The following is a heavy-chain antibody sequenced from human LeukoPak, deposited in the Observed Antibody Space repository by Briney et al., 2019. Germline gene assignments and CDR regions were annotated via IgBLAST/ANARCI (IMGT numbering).Heavy chain of an antibody. CDR3: AKVTQPYYYDSSGYDY. CDR2: ISTSDRTI. J-gene: IGHJ4*02. Sequence: QPGGSLRLSCAASGFTFSSYEMNWVRQAPGKGLEWVSYISTSDRTIYYADSVKGRFTISRDNSKNTLYLQMNSLRAEDTAVYYCAKVTQPYYYDSSGYDYWGQGTLVTVSS. D-gene: IGHD3-22*01. V-gene: IGHV3-48*03. CDR1: GFTFSSYE.